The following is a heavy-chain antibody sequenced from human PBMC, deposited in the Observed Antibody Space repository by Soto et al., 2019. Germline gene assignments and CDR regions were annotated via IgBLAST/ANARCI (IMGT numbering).Heavy chain of an antibody. CDR2: ISGSGDST. V-gene: IGHV3-23*01. Sequence: GGSLRLSCTASGFIFDDYGMNWVRQAPGKGLEWVSAISGSGDSTYYADSVKGRFTVSRDNSKNTLYLQMSSLRAEDAAVYYCAKDQDSSGWYPAFWGQGTLVTVSS. CDR1: GFIFDDYG. J-gene: IGHJ4*02. CDR3: AKDQDSSGWYPAF. D-gene: IGHD6-19*01.